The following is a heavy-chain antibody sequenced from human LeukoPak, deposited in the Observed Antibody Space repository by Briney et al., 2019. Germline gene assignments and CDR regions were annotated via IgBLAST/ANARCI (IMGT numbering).Heavy chain of an antibody. Sequence: SGGSLRLSCAASGFTFSSYAFTWVRQAPGKGLEWISAISGSGGSTYYADSVKGRFTISRDNSKNTLYLQVNSLRAEDTAVYYCASGDGGGSCYNQLHYWGRGTLVTVSS. D-gene: IGHD2-15*01. CDR2: ISGSGGST. CDR3: ASGDGGGSCYNQLHY. V-gene: IGHV3-23*01. CDR1: GFTFSSYA. J-gene: IGHJ4*02.